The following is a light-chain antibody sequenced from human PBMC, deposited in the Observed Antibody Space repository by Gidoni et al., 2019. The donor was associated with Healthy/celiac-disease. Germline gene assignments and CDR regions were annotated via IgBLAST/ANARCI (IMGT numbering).Light chain of an antibody. Sequence: EIVMTQSPATLSVSPGESATLSCRASQSVSSNLAWYQQKPGQAPRLLIYGASTRATGIPARFSGSVSGTESTLTISSLQSEDFAVYYCQQYNNWPPLTFGGGTKVEIK. J-gene: IGKJ4*01. V-gene: IGKV3-15*01. CDR3: QQYNNWPPLT. CDR2: GAS. CDR1: QSVSSN.